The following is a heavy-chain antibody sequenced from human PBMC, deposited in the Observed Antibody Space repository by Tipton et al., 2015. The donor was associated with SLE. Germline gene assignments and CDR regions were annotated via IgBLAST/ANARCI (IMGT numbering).Heavy chain of an antibody. CDR3: TRGSGPRFLEWQGVDY. D-gene: IGHD3-3*01. V-gene: IGHV3-49*04. CDR2: IRSKAYGGTT. J-gene: IGHJ4*02. Sequence: SLRLSCAASGFTFGDYAMSWVRQAPGKGLEWVGFIRSKAYGGTTEYAASVKGRFTISRDDSKSIAYLQMNSLKTEDTAVYYCTRGSGPRFLEWQGVDYWGQGTLVTVSS. CDR1: GFTFGDYA.